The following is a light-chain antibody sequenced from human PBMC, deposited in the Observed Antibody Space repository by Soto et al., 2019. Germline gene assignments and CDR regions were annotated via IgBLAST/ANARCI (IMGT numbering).Light chain of an antibody. CDR2: ENN. Sequence: QSVLTQPPSVSAAPGQKVTIYCSGSSSNIGNNDVSWYQQLPGTAPKLLIYENNKRPSVIPDRFSGSKSGTSATLGITGLQTGDEADYYCGTWDSSLSAYVFGTGTKLTVL. CDR1: SSNIGNND. J-gene: IGLJ1*01. CDR3: GTWDSSLSAYV. V-gene: IGLV1-51*02.